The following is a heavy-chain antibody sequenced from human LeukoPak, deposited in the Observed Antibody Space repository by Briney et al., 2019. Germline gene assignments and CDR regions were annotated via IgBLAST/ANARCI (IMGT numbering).Heavy chain of an antibody. CDR2: IHYTGST. CDR1: GGSITSFY. D-gene: IGHD3-9*01. CDR3: ARGRYSAGDNWFDP. J-gene: IGHJ5*02. Sequence: AETLSLTCTVSGGSITSFYWSWIRQSPGKGLEWIGYIHYTGSTNYNPSLKSRVTMLIDTSKNQFSLKLSSVTAADTAVYYCARGRYSAGDNWFDPWGQGTLVTVSS. V-gene: IGHV4-59*01.